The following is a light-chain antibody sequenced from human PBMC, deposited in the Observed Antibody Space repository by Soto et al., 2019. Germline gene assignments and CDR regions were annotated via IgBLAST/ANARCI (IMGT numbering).Light chain of an antibody. J-gene: IGKJ5*01. CDR1: QSIESK. V-gene: IGKV3-15*01. CDR3: KKANSLPIT. Sequence: IVMRQSHATLSVSPGARLPLSCRASQSIESKLAWYQQRPGQANRLLIYGASTRATGIPARFSGSGSGTDFTLTISSLQPEDFATYYCKKANSLPITVGKGKRLAIK. CDR2: GAS.